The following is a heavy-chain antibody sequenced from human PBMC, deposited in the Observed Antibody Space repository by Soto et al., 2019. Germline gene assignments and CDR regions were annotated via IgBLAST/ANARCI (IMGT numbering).Heavy chain of an antibody. D-gene: IGHD3-22*01. CDR1: GGTFSSYA. CDR2: IIPIFGTA. Sequence: QVQLVQSGAEVQKPGSSVKVSCKASGGTFSSYAISWVRQAPGQGLEWMGGIIPIFGTANYAQKFQGRVTITADESTSTDYMELSSLRSEDTAVYYCARDKAGYYYDSSGYYPFDYWGQGTLVPVSS. V-gene: IGHV1-69*01. CDR3: ARDKAGYYYDSSGYYPFDY. J-gene: IGHJ4*02.